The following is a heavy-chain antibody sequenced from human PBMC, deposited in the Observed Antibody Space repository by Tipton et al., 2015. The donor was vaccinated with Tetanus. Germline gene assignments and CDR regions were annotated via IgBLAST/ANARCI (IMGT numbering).Heavy chain of an antibody. CDR2: VYSSGST. CDR3: ATGRAAWGYYYYGLNV. Sequence: TLSLTCTVSGGSINPYYWSWIRQPPGKGLEWIGNVYSSGSTYYNPSLKGRVTISVDTSTTQFSLRLNSVTAAGTAIYYCATGRAAWGYYYYGLNVWGQGTTVTVSS. J-gene: IGHJ6*02. CDR1: GGSINPYY. V-gene: IGHV4-59*01. D-gene: IGHD2-15*01.